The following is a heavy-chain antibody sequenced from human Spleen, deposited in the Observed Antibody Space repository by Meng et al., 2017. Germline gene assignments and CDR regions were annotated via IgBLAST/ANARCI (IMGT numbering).Heavy chain of an antibody. CDR3: ATRGNPYLNC. V-gene: IGHV1-69*02. J-gene: IGHJ4*02. CDR2: IIPILGIA. CDR1: GGTFSSYT. Sequence: SVKVSCKASGGTFSSYTISWVRQTPGQGLEWMGRIIPILGIANYAQKFQGRVTITADKSTSTAYMELRSLRSDDTAVYYCATRGNPYLNCWGQGTLVTVSS.